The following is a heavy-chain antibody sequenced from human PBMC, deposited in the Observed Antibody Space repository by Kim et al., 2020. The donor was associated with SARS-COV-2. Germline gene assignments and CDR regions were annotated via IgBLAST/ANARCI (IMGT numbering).Heavy chain of an antibody. V-gene: IGHV5-51*01. Sequence: GESLKISCKGSGYSFTSYWIGWVRQMPGKGLEWMGIIYPGDSDTRYSPSFQGQVTISADKSISTAYLQWSSLKASDTAMYYCARRVRWDSSGYYISSNAFDIWGQGTMVTVSS. J-gene: IGHJ3*02. CDR2: IYPGDSDT. CDR1: GYSFTSYW. CDR3: ARRVRWDSSGYYISSNAFDI. D-gene: IGHD3-22*01.